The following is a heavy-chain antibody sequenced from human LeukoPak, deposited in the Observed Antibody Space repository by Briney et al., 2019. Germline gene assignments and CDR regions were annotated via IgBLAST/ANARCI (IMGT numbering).Heavy chain of an antibody. J-gene: IGHJ6*03. D-gene: IGHD4-23*01. CDR2: IYYSGST. CDR3: AREAPQITPRSYCMDV. Sequence: SETLSLTCTVSGGSISSYYWSWIRQPPGKGLESIGYIYYSGSTNYNPSLKSRVTISVDTSKNQFSLKLSSVTAADTAVYYCAREAPQITPRSYCMDVWGKGTTVTVSS. CDR1: GGSISSYY. V-gene: IGHV4-59*12.